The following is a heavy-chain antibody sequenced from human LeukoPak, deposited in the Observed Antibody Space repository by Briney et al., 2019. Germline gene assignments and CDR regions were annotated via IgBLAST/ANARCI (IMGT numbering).Heavy chain of an antibody. V-gene: IGHV3-9*01. CDR3: AKDIRATAMVSYFDY. CDR1: GFTFDDYA. D-gene: IGHD5-18*01. Sequence: PGRSLRLSCAASGFTFDDYAMHWVRQAPGKGLERVSGISWNSGSIGYADSVKGRFTISRDNAKNSLYLQMNSLRAEDTALYYCAKDIRATAMVSYFDYWGQGTLVTVSS. J-gene: IGHJ4*02. CDR2: ISWNSGSI.